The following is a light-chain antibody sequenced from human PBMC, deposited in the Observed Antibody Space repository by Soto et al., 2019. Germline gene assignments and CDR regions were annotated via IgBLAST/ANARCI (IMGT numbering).Light chain of an antibody. CDR2: EVT. CDR3: SSKRDSSTLFV. CDR1: RGEVGAYNY. V-gene: IGLV2-14*01. Sequence: QSVPAQAAAESVCSGQYSSTSCTGTRGEVGAYNYVSWYQHHPGKVPKLLIYEVTNRPSGVSDRFSGSKSGNTASLTISGLQSEDEADYYCSSKRDSSTLFVFGTGPKVTVL. J-gene: IGLJ1*01.